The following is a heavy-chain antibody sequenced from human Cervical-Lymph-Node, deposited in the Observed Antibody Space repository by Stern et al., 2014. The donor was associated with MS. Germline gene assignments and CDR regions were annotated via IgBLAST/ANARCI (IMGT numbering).Heavy chain of an antibody. CDR3: AKDLTVTTDCIDY. CDR1: GFRFSSYC. V-gene: IGHV3-74*01. J-gene: IGHJ4*02. Sequence: EVQLVESGGGLGQPGGSLRLSCEASGFRFSSYCMHWVRQAPGQGLEWVSRINSDGRSTSYADSVMGRFTISRDNAKNTLYLQMNSQRVEDTAVYYCAKDLTVTTDCIDYWGQGTLVTVSS. CDR2: INSDGRST. D-gene: IGHD4-17*01.